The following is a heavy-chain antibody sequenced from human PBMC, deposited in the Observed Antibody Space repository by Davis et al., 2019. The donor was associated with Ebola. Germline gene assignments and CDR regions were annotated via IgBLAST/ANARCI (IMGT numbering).Heavy chain of an antibody. CDR2: IKHSGST. J-gene: IGHJ6*02. CDR3: ARARRITLGYYGMDV. V-gene: IGHV4-34*01. CDR1: GGSFSGYY. D-gene: IGHD1-20*01. Sequence: SETLSLTCAVSGGSFSGYYWSWIRQPPGKGLEWIGEIKHSGSTNYNPSPKRRVTITVDKSKNQFSLKLSAVTAADTAVYYCARARRITLGYYGMDVWGQGTTVTVS.